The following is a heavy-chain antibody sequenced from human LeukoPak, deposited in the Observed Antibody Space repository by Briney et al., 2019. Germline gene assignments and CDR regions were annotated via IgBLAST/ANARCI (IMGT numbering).Heavy chain of an antibody. D-gene: IGHD3-10*01. V-gene: IGHV4-59*01. CDR1: GGSISSYY. J-gene: IGHJ4*02. CDR3: ARGGPYLYFDY. Sequence: SEPLSLACTVSGGSISSYYWSWIRQPPGKGLEWIGYIYYSGSTNYNPSLKSRVTISVDTSKNQFSLKLSSVTAADTAVYYCARGGPYLYFDYWGQGTLVTVSS. CDR2: IYYSGST.